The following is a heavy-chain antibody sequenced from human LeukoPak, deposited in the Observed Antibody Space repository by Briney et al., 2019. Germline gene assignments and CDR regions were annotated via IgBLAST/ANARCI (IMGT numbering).Heavy chain of an antibody. V-gene: IGHV4-34*01. CDR1: GGSFSGYY. CDR2: INHSGST. J-gene: IGHJ4*02. Sequence: SETLSLTCAVYGGSFSGYYWSWIRQPPGKGLEWIGEINHSGSTNYNPSLKSRVTISVDTSKNQFSLKLSSVTAADTAVYYCARGRYGSGSYRRGSFDYWGQETLVTVSS. CDR3: ARGRYGSGSYRRGSFDY. D-gene: IGHD3-10*01.